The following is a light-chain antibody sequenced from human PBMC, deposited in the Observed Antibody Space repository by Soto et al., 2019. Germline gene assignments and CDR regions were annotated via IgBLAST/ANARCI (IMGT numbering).Light chain of an antibody. Sequence: DIVMTQSPLYLPVTPGEPASISCRSSQSLLYSNGYDYLDWYLQKPGQSPQLLIYLGSNRASGVPDRLSGGGLGKDFTLKISRVEAEDVGVYYCVHPLHIPWTFGQGTNVEIK. CDR1: QSLLYSNGYDY. CDR2: LGS. CDR3: VHPLHIPWT. J-gene: IGKJ1*01. V-gene: IGKV2-28*01.